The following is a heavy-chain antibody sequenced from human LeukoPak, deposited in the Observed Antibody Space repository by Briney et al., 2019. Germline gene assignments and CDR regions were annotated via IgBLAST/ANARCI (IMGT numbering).Heavy chain of an antibody. D-gene: IGHD2-21*02. Sequence: GGSLRLSCAASGFTFSDYYMSWIRQAPGKGLEWVSVISGSGGSTDYADPVKGRFTISRDNSKNMLYVQMNSLRVEDTAVYYCVHCGGDCYPCCGMDVWGQGTTVTVSS. CDR2: ISGSGGST. CDR1: GFTFSDYY. J-gene: IGHJ6*02. V-gene: IGHV3-23*01. CDR3: VHCGGDCYPCCGMDV.